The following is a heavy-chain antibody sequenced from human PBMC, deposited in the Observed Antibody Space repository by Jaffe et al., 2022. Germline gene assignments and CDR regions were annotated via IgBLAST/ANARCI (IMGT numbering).Heavy chain of an antibody. CDR2: IGSSGGTI. Sequence: EVQLVESGGGLVQPGGSLRLSCSASGFTFSNYEMSWVRQAPGKGLEWVSYIGSSGGTIYQADSVKGRFTISRDNAKDSLYLQMNSLRAEDTAIYYCTREGYYGSGNRGNDAFDIWGQGTMVTVSS. CDR1: GFTFSNYE. V-gene: IGHV3-48*03. J-gene: IGHJ3*02. CDR3: TREGYYGSGNRGNDAFDI. D-gene: IGHD3-10*01.